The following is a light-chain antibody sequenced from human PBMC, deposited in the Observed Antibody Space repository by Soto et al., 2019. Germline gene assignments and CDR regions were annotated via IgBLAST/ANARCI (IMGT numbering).Light chain of an antibody. V-gene: IGKV1-33*01. CDR2: DVS. Sequence: EIQMTQSPSSLSVSVGYRVTITCQCSHDIANFLNLSQQTPGKAPKLRIYDVSKLETGGPSRCSGSGSGKDLTLTISSLQPEDIATYFCQQYDDLPITFGQGTRLEIK. J-gene: IGKJ5*01. CDR1: HDIANF. CDR3: QQYDDLPIT.